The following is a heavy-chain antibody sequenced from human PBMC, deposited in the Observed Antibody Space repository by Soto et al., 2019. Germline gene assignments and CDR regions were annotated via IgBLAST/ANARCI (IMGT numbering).Heavy chain of an antibody. CDR2: IYYSGST. J-gene: IGHJ5*02. CDR1: GGSISSGDYY. Sequence: SETLSLTCTVSGGSISSGDYYWSWIRQPPGKGLEWIGYIYYSGSTYYNPSLKSRVTISVDTSKNQFSLKLSSVTAADTAVYYGAGLGEFSQSLAPWGPGTLVTVSS. V-gene: IGHV4-30-4*01. D-gene: IGHD3-9*01. CDR3: AGLGEFSQSLAP.